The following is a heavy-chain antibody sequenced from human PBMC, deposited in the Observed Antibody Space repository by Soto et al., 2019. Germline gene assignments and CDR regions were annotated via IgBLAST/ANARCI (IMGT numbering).Heavy chain of an antibody. D-gene: IGHD1-26*01. CDR1: GFTFSNFA. CDR2: ISGSGGST. CDR3: AKDPVVGTRRAFDI. J-gene: IGHJ3*02. V-gene: IGHV3-23*01. Sequence: EVQLLESGGGLVQPGGSLRLSCAASGFTFSNFAMNWVRQAPGKGLEWVSAISGSGGSTYYADSVKGRFTISRDNSKITLYLQMNCLRAEDTAVYYCAKDPVVGTRRAFDIWGQGTMVTVSS.